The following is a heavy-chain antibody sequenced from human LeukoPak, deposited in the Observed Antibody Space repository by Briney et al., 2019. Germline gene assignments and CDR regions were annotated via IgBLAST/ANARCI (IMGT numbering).Heavy chain of an antibody. CDR1: GFTFSDYY. CDR2: IRSKTDGGTI. CDR3: TTDYGHGT. D-gene: IGHD1-1*01. V-gene: IGHV3-15*01. J-gene: IGHJ5*02. Sequence: PGGSLRLSCAASGFTFSDYYMSWVRQAPGKGLEWVGRIRSKTDGGTIDYAAPVKGRLTISRDDSINTLYLQMNSLKTDDTAVYYCTTDYGHGTWGQGTLVTVSS.